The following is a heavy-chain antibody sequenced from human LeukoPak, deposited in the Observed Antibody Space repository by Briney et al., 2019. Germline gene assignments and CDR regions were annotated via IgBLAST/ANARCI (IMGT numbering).Heavy chain of an antibody. CDR3: ARRSGGYGSGDFDY. V-gene: IGHV3-64*01. D-gene: IGHD5-18*01. CDR2: ISSNGGST. Sequence: GGSLRLSCAASGFTFSSYAMHWIRQAPGKGLECVSAISSNGGSTYYANSVKGRFTVSRDNSKNALYLQMGSLRPEDMAVYYCARRSGGYGSGDFDYWGQGTLVTVSS. CDR1: GFTFSSYA. J-gene: IGHJ4*02.